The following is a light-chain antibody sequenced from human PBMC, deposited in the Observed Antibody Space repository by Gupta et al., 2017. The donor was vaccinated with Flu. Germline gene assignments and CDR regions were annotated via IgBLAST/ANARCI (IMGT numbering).Light chain of an antibody. J-gene: IGLJ3*02. Sequence: WYQHLPGTAPRLLIYNDNQRPSGVPDRFSGSKSGTSASLAIGGLQSEDEADYYCASWDDSLTALSADGSLTGLWVFGGGTKLSVL. CDR2: NDN. CDR3: ASWDDSLTALSADGSLTGLWV. V-gene: IGLV1-44*01.